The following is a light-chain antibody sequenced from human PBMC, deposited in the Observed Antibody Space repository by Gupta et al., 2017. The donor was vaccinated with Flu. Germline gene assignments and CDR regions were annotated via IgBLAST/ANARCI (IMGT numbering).Light chain of an antibody. J-gene: IGLJ3*02. Sequence: WYQHLPGTAPRLLIYNDNQRPSGVPDRFSGSKSGTSASLAIGGLQSEDEADYYCASWDDSLTALSADGSLTGLWVFGGGTKLSVL. CDR2: NDN. CDR3: ASWDDSLTALSADGSLTGLWV. V-gene: IGLV1-44*01.